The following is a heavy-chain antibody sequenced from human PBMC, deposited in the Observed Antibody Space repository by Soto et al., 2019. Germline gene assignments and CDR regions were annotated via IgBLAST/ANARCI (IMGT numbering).Heavy chain of an antibody. V-gene: IGHV1-18*01. CDR2: ISAYNGNT. J-gene: IGHJ5*02. CDR3: ARSGYCSGGSCYSGWFDP. Sequence: ASVKVSCKASGYTFTRYGISWVRQAPGQGLEWMGWISAYNGNTNYAQKLQGRVTMTTDTSTSTAYMELRSLRSDDTAVYYCARSGYCSGGSCYSGWFDPWGQGTLVTVS. D-gene: IGHD2-15*01. CDR1: GYTFTRYG.